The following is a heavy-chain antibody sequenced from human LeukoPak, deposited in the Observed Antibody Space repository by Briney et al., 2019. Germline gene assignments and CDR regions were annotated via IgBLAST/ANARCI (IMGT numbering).Heavy chain of an antibody. V-gene: IGHV4-34*01. CDR2: INHSGST. Sequence: SETLSLTCAVYGGSFSGYYWSWIRQPPGKGLEWIGEINHSGSTNYNPSLKSRVTISVDTSKNQFSLKLSSVTAADTAVYYCARGRYCSGGSCYSGWFDPWGQGTLVTVSS. J-gene: IGHJ5*02. CDR3: ARGRYCSGGSCYSGWFDP. D-gene: IGHD2-15*01. CDR1: GGSFSGYY.